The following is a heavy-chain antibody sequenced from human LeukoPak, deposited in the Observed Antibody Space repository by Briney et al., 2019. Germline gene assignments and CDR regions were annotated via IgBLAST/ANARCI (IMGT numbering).Heavy chain of an antibody. CDR3: ATQGRYCSSTSCYAARVDI. D-gene: IGHD2-2*01. V-gene: IGHV4-61*01. CDR1: GGSVSIGCYY. CDR2: FYYSGST. Sequence: SETLSLTCTVSGGSVSIGCYYWSWIRQPPGKGLEWIGHFYYSGSTNYNPSLKSRVTISVDASKNQFSLKLSSVTAADTAVYYCATQGRYCSSTSCYAARVDIWGQGTMVTVSS. J-gene: IGHJ3*02.